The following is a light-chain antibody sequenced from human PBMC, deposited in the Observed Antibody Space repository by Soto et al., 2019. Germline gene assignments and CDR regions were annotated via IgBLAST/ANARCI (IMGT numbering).Light chain of an antibody. CDR3: QAWDSSTVV. CDR1: KLGNKY. CDR2: QDS. V-gene: IGLV3-1*01. J-gene: IGLJ2*01. Sequence: SYELTQPPSVSVSPGQTASITGSGDKLGNKYACWYQQKPGQSPVLVIYQDSKRPSGIPERFSGSNSGNTATLTISGTQAVDEADYYCQAWDSSTVVFGGGTKLTVL.